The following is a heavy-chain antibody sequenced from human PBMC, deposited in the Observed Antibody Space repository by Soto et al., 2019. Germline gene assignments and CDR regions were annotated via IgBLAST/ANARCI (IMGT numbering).Heavy chain of an antibody. D-gene: IGHD2-2*01. CDR3: ATDTSDTVDYAMDF. V-gene: IGHV3-15*07. CDR1: GVSFSKAW. CDR2: IKRKVDGETT. Sequence: EVQLVESGGDLVKPGGSLRLACGGSGVSFSKAWMNWVRQAPGKGLEWVGRIKRKVDGETTDYAAPVKGRFTISRDDSINTLYLQMNSLKTDDTAVYYGATDTSDTVDYAMDFWGQGTTVTVSS. J-gene: IGHJ6*02.